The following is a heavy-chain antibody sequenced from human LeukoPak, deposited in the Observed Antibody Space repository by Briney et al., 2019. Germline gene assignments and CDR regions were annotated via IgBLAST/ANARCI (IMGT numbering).Heavy chain of an antibody. J-gene: IGHJ4*02. CDR1: GGSISSSDYY. CDR2: IFHSGNT. V-gene: IGHV4-39*01. Sequence: SETLSLTCTVSGGSISSSDYYWGWIRQPPGKGLEWIASIFHSGNTYYNSSLKSRVTISVDTSKNQFSLKLTSVTAADTAVYYCARHRAYSSSSPFDYWGQGTLVTVSS. CDR3: ARHRAYSSSSPFDY. D-gene: IGHD6-6*01.